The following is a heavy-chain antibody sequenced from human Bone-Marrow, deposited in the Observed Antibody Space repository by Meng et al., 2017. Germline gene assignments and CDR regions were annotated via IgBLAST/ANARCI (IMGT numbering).Heavy chain of an antibody. J-gene: IGHJ4*02. D-gene: IGHD6-13*01. V-gene: IGHV3-15*01. Sequence: VQLVESGGGVVQPGRSLRLSCAASGFTFSSYAMHWVCQAPGKGLEWVGRIKRNSDGGTIDYAAPVKGRFTISRDDSKNTLYLQMDSLITEDTAVYFCATGAAAADHWGQGTLVTVSS. CDR2: IKRNSDGGTI. CDR3: ATGAAAADH. CDR1: GFTFSSYA.